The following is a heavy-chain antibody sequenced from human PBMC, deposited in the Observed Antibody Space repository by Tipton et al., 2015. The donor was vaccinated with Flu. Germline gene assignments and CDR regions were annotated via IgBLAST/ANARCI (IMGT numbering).Heavy chain of an antibody. J-gene: IGHJ4*02. CDR2: ISASGGTS. CDR1: GFTFRNYA. D-gene: IGHD6-13*01. V-gene: IGHV3-23*01. Sequence: SLRLSCAASGFTFRNYAMSWVRQAPGKGLEWVSAISASGGTSYYADSVKGRFTISRDDSKNTLYLQMNSLRADDTAAYYCAKDLSSSWSEKPFDYWGQGPLVTVSS. CDR3: AKDLSSSWSEKPFDY.